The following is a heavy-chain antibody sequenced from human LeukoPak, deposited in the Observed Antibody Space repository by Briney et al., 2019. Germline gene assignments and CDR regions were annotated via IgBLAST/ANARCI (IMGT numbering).Heavy chain of an antibody. CDR2: IGTSGGDI. CDR1: GFTFSNYV. V-gene: IGHV3-23*01. CDR3: ARDPNWGSGY. D-gene: IGHD7-27*01. Sequence: GVSLRLSCAASGFTFSNYVMIWVRQAPGKGLEWVSIIGTSGGDIHYADSVKGRFSISRDNPKNTLFLQMSSLRVDDTAVYYCARDPNWGSGYWGQGTLVTVSS. J-gene: IGHJ4*02.